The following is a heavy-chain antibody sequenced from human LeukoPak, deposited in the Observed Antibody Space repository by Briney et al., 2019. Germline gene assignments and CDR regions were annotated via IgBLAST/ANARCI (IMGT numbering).Heavy chain of an antibody. CDR2: IRYDGSNK. Sequence: GGSLRLSCAASGFTFSSYGMHWVRQAPGKGLEWVAFIRYDGSNKYYADSVKGRLTISRDNSKNTLYLQMNSLRAEDTAVYYCANLLVRGPIRDAFDIWGQGTMVTVSS. J-gene: IGHJ3*02. CDR3: ANLLVRGPIRDAFDI. D-gene: IGHD3-10*01. CDR1: GFTFSSYG. V-gene: IGHV3-30*02.